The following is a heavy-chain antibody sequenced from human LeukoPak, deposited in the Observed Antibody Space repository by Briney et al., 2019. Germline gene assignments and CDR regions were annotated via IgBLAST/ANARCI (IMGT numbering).Heavy chain of an antibody. Sequence: ASVKVSCKASGGTFSSYAISWVRQAPGQGLEWMGWIDPYNGDTDYAQKVQGRVTMTKDTSTSTAYMELRSLRSDDTAVYYCARDKAPRYIYGLGLWGQGTLVTVSS. CDR3: ARDKAPRYIYGLGL. J-gene: IGHJ4*02. V-gene: IGHV1-18*01. CDR2: IDPYNGDT. D-gene: IGHD5-18*01. CDR1: GGTFSSYA.